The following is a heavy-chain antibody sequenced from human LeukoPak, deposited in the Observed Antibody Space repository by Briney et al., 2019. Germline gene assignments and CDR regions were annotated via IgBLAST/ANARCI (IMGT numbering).Heavy chain of an antibody. V-gene: IGHV1-69*05. CDR3: ARNGDYVPDDAFDI. CDR1: GGTFSSYA. Sequence: SVKVSCKASGGTFSSYAISWVRQAPGQGLEWMGRIITIFGTANYAQKFQGRVTITTDESTSTAYMELSSLRSEDTAVYYCARNGDYVPDDAFDIWGQGTMVTVSS. D-gene: IGHD4-17*01. CDR2: IITIFGTA. J-gene: IGHJ3*02.